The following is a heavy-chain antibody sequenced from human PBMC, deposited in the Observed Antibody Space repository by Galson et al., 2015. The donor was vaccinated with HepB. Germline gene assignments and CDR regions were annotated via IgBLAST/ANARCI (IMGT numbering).Heavy chain of an antibody. V-gene: IGHV3-53*04. CDR2: IYSGGST. CDR1: GFTFSSYA. Sequence: SLRLSCAASGFTFSSYAMSWVRQAPGKGLEWVSVIYSGGSTYYADSVKGRFTISRHNSKNTLYLQMNSLRAEDTAVYYCASGYYFDYWGQGTLVTVSS. J-gene: IGHJ4*02. CDR3: ASGYYFDY.